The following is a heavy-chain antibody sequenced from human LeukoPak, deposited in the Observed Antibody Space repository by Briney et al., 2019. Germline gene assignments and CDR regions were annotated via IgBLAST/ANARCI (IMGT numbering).Heavy chain of an antibody. J-gene: IGHJ4*02. Sequence: GGSLRLSCAASGFTFSSYAMHWVRQAPGKGLEWVAVISYDGSNKYYADSVKGRFTISRDNSKNTLYLQMNSLRAEDTAVYYCARDWSPIVGATSPYFGYWGQGTLVTVSS. V-gene: IGHV3-30-3*01. D-gene: IGHD1-26*01. CDR2: ISYDGSNK. CDR3: ARDWSPIVGATSPYFGY. CDR1: GFTFSSYA.